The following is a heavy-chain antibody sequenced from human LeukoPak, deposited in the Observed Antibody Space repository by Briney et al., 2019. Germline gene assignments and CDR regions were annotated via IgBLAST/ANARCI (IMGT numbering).Heavy chain of an antibody. CDR2: INHSGST. CDR1: GGSFRGYY. V-gene: IGHV4-34*01. Sequence: SETLSLTCAVYGGSFRGYYWSWIRPPPGKGLEWIGEINHSGSTNYNPSLKSRVTISVDTSKNQFSLKLSSVTAADTAVYYCARWGRVAAAAFDPWGQGTLVTVSS. CDR3: ARWGRVAAAAFDP. D-gene: IGHD6-13*01. J-gene: IGHJ5*02.